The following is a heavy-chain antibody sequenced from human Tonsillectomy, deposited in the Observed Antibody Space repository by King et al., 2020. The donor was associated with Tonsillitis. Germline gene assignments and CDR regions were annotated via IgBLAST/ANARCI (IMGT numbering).Heavy chain of an antibody. CDR1: GFTFSSYE. CDR3: ARELELQAD. V-gene: IGHV3-48*03. Sequence: DVQLVESGGGLVQPGGSLRLSCAASGFTFSSYEMNWVRQAPGKGLEWVSYISSSGSTIYYADSVKGRFTISRDNAKNSLYLQMNSLRAEDTAVHYCARELELQADWGQGTLVTVSS. CDR2: ISSSGSTI. D-gene: IGHD1-7*01. J-gene: IGHJ4*02.